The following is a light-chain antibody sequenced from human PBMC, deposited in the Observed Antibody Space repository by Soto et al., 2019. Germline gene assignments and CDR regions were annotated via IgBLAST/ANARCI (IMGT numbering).Light chain of an antibody. Sequence: EIVLTQSPATLSLSPGERATLSCRASQSVSSYLAWYQQKPGQAPRLLIYDASNRATGIPARFSGSGSGTDITGTISSLEPEDFAVYYCQQRSNWPPTFGQGTKLEIK. CDR3: QQRSNWPPT. J-gene: IGKJ2*01. V-gene: IGKV3-11*01. CDR1: QSVSSY. CDR2: DAS.